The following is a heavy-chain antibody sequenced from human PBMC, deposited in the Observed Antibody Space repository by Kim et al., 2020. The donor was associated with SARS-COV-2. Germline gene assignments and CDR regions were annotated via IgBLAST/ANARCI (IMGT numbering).Heavy chain of an antibody. D-gene: IGHD3-3*01. CDR1: GYTFTGYY. Sequence: ASVKVSCKASGYTFTGYYMHWVRQAPGQGLEWMGWINPNSGGTNYAQKFQGSVTMTRDTSISTAYMELSRLRSDDTAVYYCARQAYYDFWSVWGYYGMDVWGQGTTVTVSS. J-gene: IGHJ6*02. CDR2: INPNSGGT. CDR3: ARQAYYDFWSVWGYYGMDV. V-gene: IGHV1-2*02.